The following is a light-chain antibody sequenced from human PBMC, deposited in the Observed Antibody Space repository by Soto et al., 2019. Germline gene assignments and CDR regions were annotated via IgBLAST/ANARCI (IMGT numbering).Light chain of an antibody. Sequence: DIQMNQSPSTLSASVGDSATIXXRASQIISSWLAWYQQKPGEAPKVXIYKASSLERGVPSRFSGSGSGTEFTLTIRSLQPDDFATYSCQQYYSQPWTFGQGTKVDIK. CDR3: QQYYSQPWT. J-gene: IGKJ1*01. V-gene: IGKV1-5*03. CDR2: KAS. CDR1: QIISSW.